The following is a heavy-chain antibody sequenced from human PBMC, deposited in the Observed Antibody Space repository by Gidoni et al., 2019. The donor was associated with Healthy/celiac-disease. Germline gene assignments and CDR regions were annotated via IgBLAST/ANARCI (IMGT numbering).Heavy chain of an antibody. CDR1: GFTFSSYS. J-gene: IGHJ3*02. Sequence: EVQLVESGGGLVKPGGSLRLSCAASGFTFSSYSMNWVRQAPGKGLEWVSSISSSSSYRYYADSVKGRFTISRDNAKNSLYLQMNSLRAEDTAVYYCARALGGGYCSSTSCSYHDAFDIWGQGTMVTVSS. CDR3: ARALGGGYCSSTSCSYHDAFDI. V-gene: IGHV3-21*01. CDR2: ISSSSSYR. D-gene: IGHD2-2*03.